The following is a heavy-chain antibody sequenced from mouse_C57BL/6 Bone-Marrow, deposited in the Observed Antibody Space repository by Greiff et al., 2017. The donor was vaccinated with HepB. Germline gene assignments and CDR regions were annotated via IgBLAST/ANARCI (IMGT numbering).Heavy chain of an antibody. J-gene: IGHJ4*01. V-gene: IGHV7-1*01. CDR2: SRNKANDYTT. CDR3: ARDAGSSPSDAMDY. D-gene: IGHD1-1*01. Sequence: EVKLMESGGGLVQSGRSLRLSCATSGFTFRDFYMEWVRQAPGKGLEWIAASRNKANDYTTEYSASVKGRFIVSRDTSQSILYLQMNALRAEDTAIYYCARDAGSSPSDAMDYWGQGTSVTVSS. CDR1: GFTFRDFY.